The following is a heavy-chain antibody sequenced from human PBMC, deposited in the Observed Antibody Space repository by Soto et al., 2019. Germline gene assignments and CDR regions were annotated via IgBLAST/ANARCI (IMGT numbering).Heavy chain of an antibody. Sequence: SVKVSCKASGGTFSSYAISWVRQAPGQGLEWMGGIIPIFGTANYAQKFQGRVTITADESMSTAYMELSSLRSEDTAVYYCALEDIVVVPAAINYYYYGMDVWGQGTTVTVSS. V-gene: IGHV1-69*13. J-gene: IGHJ6*02. CDR2: IIPIFGTA. CDR1: GGTFSSYA. CDR3: ALEDIVVVPAAINYYYYGMDV. D-gene: IGHD2-2*02.